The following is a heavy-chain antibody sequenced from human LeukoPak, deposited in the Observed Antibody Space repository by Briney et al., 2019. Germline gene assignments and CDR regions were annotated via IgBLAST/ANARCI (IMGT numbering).Heavy chain of an antibody. V-gene: IGHV3-49*04. CDR2: IRDKAYGGTT. D-gene: IGHD1-26*01. CDR1: GITFGDFA. Sequence: PGRSLRLSCTASGITFGDFAMSWVRQAPGKGLEWVGFIRDKAYGGTTEYAASVKGRFTISRDDSKSIAYLQMSSLRTEDTAVYYCIKTKGLVLYNWFDPWGQGTLVTVSS. J-gene: IGHJ5*02. CDR3: IKTKGLVLYNWFDP.